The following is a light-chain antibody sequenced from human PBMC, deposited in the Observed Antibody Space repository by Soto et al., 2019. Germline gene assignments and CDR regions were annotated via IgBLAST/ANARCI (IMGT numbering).Light chain of an antibody. CDR1: SSDVGGYNY. Sequence: QSVLTQPASVSGSPGQSITISCTGTSSDVGGYNYVSWYQQHPGKAPKLMIYEVSNRPSGVSNRFSGSKSGNTASLTISGLQAEDEADYYCGSYTSSSTYVVGTGTKVTVL. J-gene: IGLJ1*01. V-gene: IGLV2-14*01. CDR2: EVS. CDR3: GSYTSSSTYV.